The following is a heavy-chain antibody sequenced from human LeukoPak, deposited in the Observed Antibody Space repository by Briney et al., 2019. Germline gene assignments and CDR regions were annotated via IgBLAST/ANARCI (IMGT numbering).Heavy chain of an antibody. D-gene: IGHD4-17*01. J-gene: IGHJ3*02. CDR1: GFTFSSYG. Sequence: GGSLRLSCAASGFTFSSYGMHWVRQAPGKGLEWVAVISYDGSNKYYADSVKSRFTISRDNSKNTLYLQMNSLRAEDTAVYYCAKARGLTTAGKDAFDIWGQGTMVTVSS. CDR3: AKARGLTTAGKDAFDI. V-gene: IGHV3-30*18. CDR2: ISYDGSNK.